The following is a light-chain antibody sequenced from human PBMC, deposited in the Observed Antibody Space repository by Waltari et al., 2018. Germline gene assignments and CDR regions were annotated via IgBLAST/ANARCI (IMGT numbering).Light chain of an antibody. Sequence: VLTQSQATLSLSTEERATLSCRASQSVYNFLAWYQQKPGQAPRLLIYEASQRATGIPARFSGSGAGTDFTLTISSLEPEDAAVYYCQQRANWPPLTFGGGTKVEIK. J-gene: IGKJ4*01. CDR3: QQRANWPPLT. V-gene: IGKV3-11*01. CDR2: EAS. CDR1: QSVYNF.